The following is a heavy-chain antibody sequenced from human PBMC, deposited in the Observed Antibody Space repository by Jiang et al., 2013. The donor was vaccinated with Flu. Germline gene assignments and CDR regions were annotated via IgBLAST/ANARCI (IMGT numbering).Heavy chain of an antibody. CDR3: ATFRGQRPRGYNWFGP. Sequence: SGPGLVKPSETLSLTCTVSGGSVSSGSYYWSWVRQPPGKGLEWIGYIYYSGSTNYNPSLKSRVTISVDTSKNQFSLKLSSVTAADTAVYYCATFRGQRPRGYNWFGPWGQGTLVTVSS. CDR2: IYYSGST. J-gene: IGHJ5*02. CDR1: GGSVSSGSYY. D-gene: IGHD3-10*01. V-gene: IGHV4-61*01.